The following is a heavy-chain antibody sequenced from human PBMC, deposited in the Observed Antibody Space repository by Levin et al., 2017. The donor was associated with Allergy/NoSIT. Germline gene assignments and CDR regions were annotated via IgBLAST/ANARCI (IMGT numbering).Heavy chain of an antibody. V-gene: IGHV1-18*01. J-gene: IGHJ6*02. CDR1: GYTFTSYG. CDR3: ARDQYSNPMGYPTHYYYGMDV. CDR2: ISAYNGNT. D-gene: IGHD4-11*01. Sequence: GESLKISCKASGYTFTSYGISWVRQAPGQGLEWMGWISAYNGNTNYAQKLQGRVTMTTDTSTSTAYMELRSLRSDDTAVYYCARDQYSNPMGYPTHYYYGMDVWGQGTTVTVSS.